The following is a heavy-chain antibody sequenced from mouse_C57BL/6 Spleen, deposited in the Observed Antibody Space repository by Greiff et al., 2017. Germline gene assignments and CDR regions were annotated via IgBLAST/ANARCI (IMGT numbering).Heavy chain of an antibody. J-gene: IGHJ1*03. Sequence: VQLQQSGAELVKPGASVKLSCTASGFNIKDYYMHWVKQRTEQGLEWIGRIDPEDGETKYAPKFPGKATITADTSSNTAYLQLSSLTSEDTAVYYCARDYDYGVHWYFDVWGTGTTVTVSS. CDR2: IDPEDGET. D-gene: IGHD2-4*01. V-gene: IGHV14-2*01. CDR3: ARDYDYGVHWYFDV. CDR1: GFNIKDYY.